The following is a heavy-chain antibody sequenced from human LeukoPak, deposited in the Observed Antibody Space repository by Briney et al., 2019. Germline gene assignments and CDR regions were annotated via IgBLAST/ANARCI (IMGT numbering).Heavy chain of an antibody. CDR1: GGSISSYY. Sequence: SETLSLICTVSGGSISSYYWSWIRQPPGKGLEWIGYIYFSGSTNYNPSLKSRVTISVDTSKNQFSLKLSSVTAADTAVYYCARHGGYSYGLDVWGQGTTVTVSS. V-gene: IGHV4-59*08. D-gene: IGHD5-18*01. J-gene: IGHJ6*02. CDR3: ARHGGYSYGLDV. CDR2: IYFSGST.